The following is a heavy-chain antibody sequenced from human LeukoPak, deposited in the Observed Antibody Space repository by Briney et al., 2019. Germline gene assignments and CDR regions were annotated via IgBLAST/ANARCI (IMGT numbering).Heavy chain of an antibody. Sequence: ASVKVSCKASGSTFIKFGITWVRQAPGQGLEWVGWISTYNGNTNYAQKFQGRVTMTTDSSTTTAYMELRSLRSDDTAVYYCARDPTNTSGRNVYLDHWGQGTLVTVSS. J-gene: IGHJ4*02. D-gene: IGHD6-19*01. CDR1: GSTFIKFG. CDR2: ISTYNGNT. V-gene: IGHV1-18*01. CDR3: ARDPTNTSGRNVYLDH.